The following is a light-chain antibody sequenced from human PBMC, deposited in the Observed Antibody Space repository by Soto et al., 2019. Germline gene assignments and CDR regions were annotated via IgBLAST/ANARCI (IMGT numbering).Light chain of an antibody. CDR3: SSYTSSSRGV. CDR2: DVS. Sequence: QSVLTQPASVSGSPGQSITISCTGTSSDVGGYNYVSWYQQHPGKAPKLMIYDVSNRPSGVSNRFSGSKSGNTASLTISGLQAEDEADHYCSSYTSSSRGVFGTGTKLTVL. J-gene: IGLJ1*01. V-gene: IGLV2-14*01. CDR1: SSDVGGYNY.